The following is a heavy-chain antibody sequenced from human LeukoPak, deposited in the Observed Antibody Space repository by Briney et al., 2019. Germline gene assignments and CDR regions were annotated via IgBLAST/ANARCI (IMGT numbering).Heavy chain of an antibody. Sequence: SETLSLTCAVSGVSFDDYYWSWVRQTPGKGLEWIGEINHSGYTNDNPSLKSRVTLSIDTSRKQFSLNLRSATVADAGTYYCTRMTTGHDYWGQGTLVTVSS. D-gene: IGHD4-17*01. CDR3: TRMTTGHDY. V-gene: IGHV4-34*01. J-gene: IGHJ4*02. CDR1: GVSFDDYY. CDR2: INHSGYT.